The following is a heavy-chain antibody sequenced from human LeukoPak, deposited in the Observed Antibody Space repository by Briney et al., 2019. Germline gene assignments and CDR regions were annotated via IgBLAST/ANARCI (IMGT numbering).Heavy chain of an antibody. CDR2: INHSGST. J-gene: IGHJ4*02. V-gene: IGHV4-34*01. D-gene: IGHD5-12*01. Sequence: SETLSLTCAVYGGSFSGYYWSWIRQPPGKGLEWIGEINHSGSTNYNPPLKSRVTISVDTSKNQFSLKLSSVTAADTAVYYCARSPPEGGYDYYRYYFDYWGQGTLVTVSS. CDR3: ARSPPEGGYDYYRYYFDY. CDR1: GGSFSGYY.